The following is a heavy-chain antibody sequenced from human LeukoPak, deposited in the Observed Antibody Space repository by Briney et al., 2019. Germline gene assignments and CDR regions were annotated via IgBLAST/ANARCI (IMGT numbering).Heavy chain of an antibody. Sequence: GGSLKLSCAASGFTFSGSAIQWVRQASGKGLEWVGRIRSKANNYATVYAASVKGRFTISRDDSKNTAYLQMNSLRAEDTAVYYCTRGGSAYYSYGYYWGQGTLVTVSS. D-gene: IGHD5-18*01. CDR3: TRGGSAYYSYGYY. V-gene: IGHV3-73*01. J-gene: IGHJ4*02. CDR2: IRSKANNYAT. CDR1: GFTFSGSA.